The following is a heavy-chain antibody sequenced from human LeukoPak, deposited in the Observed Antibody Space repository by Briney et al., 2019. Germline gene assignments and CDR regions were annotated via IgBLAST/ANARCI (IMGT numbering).Heavy chain of an antibody. CDR3: ATRGSDFWSGFDH. CDR1: GSSLHDLP. V-gene: IGHV1-24*01. CDR2: FAPENAET. Sequence: ASVKVSCKLSGSSLHDLPIQWVRQAGTKGLELMAVFAPENAETVYAQKFQGRVTMTEDTSTATAYLELTSLTSDDTALYYCATRGSDFWSGFDHWGQGTQVTVSS. D-gene: IGHD3-3*01. J-gene: IGHJ4*02.